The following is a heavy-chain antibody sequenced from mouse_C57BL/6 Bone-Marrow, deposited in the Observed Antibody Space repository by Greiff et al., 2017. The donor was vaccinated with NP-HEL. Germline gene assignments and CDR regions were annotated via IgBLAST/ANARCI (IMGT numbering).Heavy chain of an antibody. CDR1: GFTFTDYY. Sequence: EVKLMESGGGLVQPGGSLSLSCAASGFTFTDYYMSWVRQPPGKALEWLGFIRNKANGYTTEYSASVKGRFTISRDNSQSILYLQMNALRAEDSATYYCASHYYYGSSYPWFAYWGQGTLVTVSA. J-gene: IGHJ3*01. V-gene: IGHV7-3*01. CDR3: ASHYYYGSSYPWFAY. CDR2: IRNKANGYTT. D-gene: IGHD1-1*01.